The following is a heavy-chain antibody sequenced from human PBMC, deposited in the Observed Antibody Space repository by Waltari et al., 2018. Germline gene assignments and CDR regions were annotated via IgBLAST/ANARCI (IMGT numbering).Heavy chain of an antibody. CDR2: IIPIFGTA. CDR1: GGTFSSYA. D-gene: IGHD1-26*01. J-gene: IGHJ1*01. Sequence: QVQLVQSGAEVKKPGSSVKVSCKASGGTFSSYAISWVRQAPGQGLEWMGGIIPIFGTANYAQKFQGRVTITTDESTSTAYMELSSLRSEDTAVYYCARGNSRWELLESQYFQHWGQGTLVTVSS. CDR3: ARGNSRWELLESQYFQH. V-gene: IGHV1-69*05.